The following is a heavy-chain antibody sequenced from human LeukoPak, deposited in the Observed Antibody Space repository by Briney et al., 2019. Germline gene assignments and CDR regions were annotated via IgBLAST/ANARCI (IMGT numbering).Heavy chain of an antibody. CDR1: GYSISSGYY. CDR3: AKSGGYGLIDK. Sequence: SETLSLTCTVSGYSISSGYYWGWIRQPPGKWLEWIASVYHSGSTYYNVSLNSRVTISIDTSKNLFSLRLNSMTAADTAVYYCAKSGGYGLIDKWGQGTLVTVSS. D-gene: IGHD1-26*01. V-gene: IGHV4-38-2*02. J-gene: IGHJ4*02. CDR2: VYHSGST.